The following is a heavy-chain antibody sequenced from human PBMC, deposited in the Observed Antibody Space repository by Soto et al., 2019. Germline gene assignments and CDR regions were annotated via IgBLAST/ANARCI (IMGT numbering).Heavy chain of an antibody. CDR1: GYTFTSYD. J-gene: IGHJ6*03. CDR2: MNPNSGNT. CDR3: ARGPYCSSTSCCDYYYYMDV. V-gene: IGHV1-8*01. D-gene: IGHD2-2*01. Sequence: ASVKVSCKASGYTFTSYDINWVRQATGQGLEWMGWMNPNSGNTGYALKFQGRVTMTRNTSISTAYMELSSLRSEDTAVYYFARGPYCSSTSCCDYYYYMDVWGKGTTVTVSS.